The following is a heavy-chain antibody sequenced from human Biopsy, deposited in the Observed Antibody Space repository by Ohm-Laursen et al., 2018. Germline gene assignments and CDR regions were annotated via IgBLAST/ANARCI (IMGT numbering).Heavy chain of an antibody. D-gene: IGHD3-10*01. V-gene: IGHV3-23*01. CDR3: AKGRVGNSGSLDI. J-gene: IGHJ6*02. CDR1: GFTFSSYA. Sequence: SLRLSCAASGFTFSSYAMNWVRQAPGKGLEWVSAITVSADTTYYADSVRGRFTVSRDNSQNTLYLQMNSQRAEDTAIYYCAKGRVGNSGSLDIWGQGTTVIVSS. CDR2: ITVSADTT.